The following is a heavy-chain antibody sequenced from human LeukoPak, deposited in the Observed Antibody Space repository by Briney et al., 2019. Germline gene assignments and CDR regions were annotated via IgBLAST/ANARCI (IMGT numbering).Heavy chain of an antibody. V-gene: IGHV5-51*03. CDR1: GYTFTNYW. D-gene: IGHD2-21*02. CDR3: ARDGLGVTGPYNWFDH. CDR2: IYPGDFDT. J-gene: IGHJ5*02. Sequence: GGPMQISSQSSGYTFTNYWIGGVPRLPAQGLHWKGIIYPGDFDTRYSPSFQGQVTISADKSISTAYLQWSSLKASDSAMYYCARDGLGVTGPYNWFDHWGQGTLVTVSS.